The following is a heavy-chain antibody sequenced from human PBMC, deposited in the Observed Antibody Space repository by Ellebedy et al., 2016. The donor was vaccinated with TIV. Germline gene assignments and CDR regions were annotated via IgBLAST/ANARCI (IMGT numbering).Heavy chain of an antibody. J-gene: IGHJ4*02. CDR1: GFTFSNYS. D-gene: IGHD6-13*01. Sequence: PGGSLRLSCAASGFTFSNYSMNWVRQAPGKGLEWVSSITGSSSYMFYADSVKGRFTISRDNAKNSLYLQMNSLRAEETDVYYCSRGIAAVMYWGQGTLVTVSS. CDR3: SRGIAAVMY. CDR2: ITGSSSYM. V-gene: IGHV3-21*01.